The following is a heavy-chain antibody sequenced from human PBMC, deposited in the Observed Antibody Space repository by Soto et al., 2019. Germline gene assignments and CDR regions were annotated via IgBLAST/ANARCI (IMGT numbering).Heavy chain of an antibody. J-gene: IGHJ5*02. Sequence: SETLSLTCTVSGGSLSSYYWTWIRQSPAKGLEWIGYVYFSGNTNYNPSLKSRVTISIDTSKNQFSLRLASVTAADAAFYYCGSVRPSGYVLSWGQGTLVTVSS. V-gene: IGHV4-59*01. D-gene: IGHD6-25*01. CDR2: VYFSGNT. CDR1: GGSLSSYY. CDR3: GSVRPSGYVLS.